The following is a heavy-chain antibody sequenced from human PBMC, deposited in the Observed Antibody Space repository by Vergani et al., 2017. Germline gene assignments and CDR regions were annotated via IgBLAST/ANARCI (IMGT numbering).Heavy chain of an antibody. Sequence: QVQLVQSGAEVKKPGSSVKVSCKASGGTFSSYAISWVRQAPGPGLEWMGRIIPYFGTANYAQKFQGRVTTTADESTSTAYMELSSLRSEDTAVYYCARDTRYSGSYWSWVDWGQGTLVTVSS. CDR1: GGTFSSYA. CDR2: IIPYFGTA. D-gene: IGHD1-26*01. V-gene: IGHV1-69*13. J-gene: IGHJ4*02. CDR3: ARDTRYSGSYWSWVD.